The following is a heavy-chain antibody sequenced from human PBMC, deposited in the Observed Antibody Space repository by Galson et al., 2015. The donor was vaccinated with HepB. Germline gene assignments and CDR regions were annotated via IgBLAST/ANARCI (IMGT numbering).Heavy chain of an antibody. V-gene: IGHV3-11*01. CDR2: ISSSGSTI. Sequence: SLRLSCAASGFTSSDYYMSWIRQAPGKELEWVSYISSSGSTIYYADSVKGRFTISRDNAKNSLYLQMNSLRAENTAVYYCARDRTRRGYSYGFSEPLDVWGQGTTVTVSS. D-gene: IGHD5-18*01. CDR1: GFTSSDYY. J-gene: IGHJ6*02. CDR3: ARDRTRRGYSYGFSEPLDV.